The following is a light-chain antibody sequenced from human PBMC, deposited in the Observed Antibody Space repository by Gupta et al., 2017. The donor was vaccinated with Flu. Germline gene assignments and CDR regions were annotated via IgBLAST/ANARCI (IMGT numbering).Light chain of an antibody. J-gene: IGKJ1*01. CDR2: AAS. CDR1: QSISSY. Sequence: DIQMTQSPSSLSASVGDRVTITCRASQSISSYLNWYQQKPGKAPKLLIYAASSLQSGVPSRFSRTGSGTDFTLTISMLQPEHFTTYYCQQSDSTPQTFGPWTRVEI. CDR3: QQSDSTPQT. V-gene: IGKV1-39*01.